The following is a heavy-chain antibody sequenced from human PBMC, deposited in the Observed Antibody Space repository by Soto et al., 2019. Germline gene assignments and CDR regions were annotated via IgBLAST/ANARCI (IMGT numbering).Heavy chain of an antibody. J-gene: IGHJ4*02. V-gene: IGHV3-23*01. CDR2: ISGSGGST. Sequence: GGSLRLSCAASGFTFSSYAMSWVRQAPGKGLEWVSAISGSGGSTYYADSVKGRFTISRDNSKNTLYLQMNSLRAEDTAVYYCARGPTRARWFGEFDYWGQGTLVTVSS. CDR1: GFTFSSYA. D-gene: IGHD3-10*01. CDR3: ARGPTRARWFGEFDY.